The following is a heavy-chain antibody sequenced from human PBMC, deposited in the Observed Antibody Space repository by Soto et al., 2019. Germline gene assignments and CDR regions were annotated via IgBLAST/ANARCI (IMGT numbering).Heavy chain of an antibody. CDR1: SGSIGTYF. D-gene: IGHD1-26*01. Sequence: QVQLRESGPGLVKPSETLSLTCTVSSGSIGTYFWSWIRQPPGKGLEWIGYIYYSGTTNYNPSLKSRGTIFLDTSKNQFSLRLSSVTAADPAVYYCARGRGGTYDAFDIWGQGTLVTVSS. J-gene: IGHJ3*02. CDR3: ARGRGGTYDAFDI. CDR2: IYYSGTT. V-gene: IGHV4-59*01.